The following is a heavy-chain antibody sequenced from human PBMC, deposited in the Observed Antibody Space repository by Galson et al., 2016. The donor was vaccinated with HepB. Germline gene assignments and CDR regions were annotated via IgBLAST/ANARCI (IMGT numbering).Heavy chain of an antibody. Sequence: KGLEWLSYISSSGTTIYYADSVKGRFTISRDNAKNSLYLQMNSLRAEDTAVYYCAREARVRVTDYWGQGTLVTVSS. D-gene: IGHD4-23*01. J-gene: IGHJ4*02. V-gene: IGHV3-11*01. CDR2: ISSSGTTI. CDR3: AREARVRVTDY.